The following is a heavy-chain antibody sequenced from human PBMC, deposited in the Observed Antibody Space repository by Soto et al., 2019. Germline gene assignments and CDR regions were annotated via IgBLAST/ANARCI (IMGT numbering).Heavy chain of an antibody. CDR1: GFTFSSYA. J-gene: IGHJ5*02. V-gene: IGHV3-30-3*01. D-gene: IGHD2-2*01. Sequence: PGGSLRLSCAASGFTFSSYAMHWVRQAPGKGLEWVAVISYDGSNKYYADSVKGRFTISRDNSKNTLYLQMNSLRAEDTAVYYCARDRPGKYCSSTSCYSYWFDPWGQGTLVTVPS. CDR3: ARDRPGKYCSSTSCYSYWFDP. CDR2: ISYDGSNK.